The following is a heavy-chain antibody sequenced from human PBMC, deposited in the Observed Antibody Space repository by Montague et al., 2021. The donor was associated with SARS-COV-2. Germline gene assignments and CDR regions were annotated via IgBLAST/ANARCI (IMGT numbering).Heavy chain of an antibody. V-gene: IGHV4-59*08. D-gene: IGHD3-9*01. CDR1: GGSISSYY. J-gene: IGHJ3*01. Sequence: SETLSLTCTVSGGSISSYYWSWIRQPPGKGLEWIGYVYYSGSTNYNPSLKSRVTISVDTSKNQFSLKLSSVTAADTAVYYCARTYYVSLTGYYNRGAFEVWGQGTMVTVSS. CDR3: ARTYYVSLTGYYNRGAFEV. CDR2: VYYSGST.